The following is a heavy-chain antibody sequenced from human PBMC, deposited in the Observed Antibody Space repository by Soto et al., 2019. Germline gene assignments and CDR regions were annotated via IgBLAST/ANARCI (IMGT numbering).Heavy chain of an antibody. CDR2: ISSSSSFI. Sequence: EVQLVESGGGLVKPGGSLRLSCAASGFTFSSYSMNWVRQAPGKGLEWVSSISSSSSFIYYADSVKGRFTISRDNAKNPLYLQMNSLRAEDTAVYYWASGYCSGVIFSYYYCHYMDFLYTGSTVTVSS. CDR3: ASGYCSGVIFSYYYCHYMDF. J-gene: IGHJ6*03. V-gene: IGHV3-21*01. CDR1: GFTFSSYS. D-gene: IGHD2-15*01.